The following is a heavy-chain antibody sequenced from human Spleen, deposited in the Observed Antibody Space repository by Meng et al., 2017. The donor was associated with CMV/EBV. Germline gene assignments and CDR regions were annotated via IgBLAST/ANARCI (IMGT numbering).Heavy chain of an antibody. CDR1: GYTFTSYD. CDR2: MNPNSGNT. J-gene: IGHJ6*02. V-gene: IGHV1-8*01. Sequence: ASVKVSCKASGYTFTSYDINWVRQATGQGLEWMGWMNPNSGNTGYAQKFQGRVTMTRDTSISTAYMELSRLRSDDTAVYYCARDWRTRIGQYYYYYYGMDVWGQGTTVTVSS. D-gene: IGHD3-22*01. CDR3: ARDWRTRIGQYYYYYYGMDV.